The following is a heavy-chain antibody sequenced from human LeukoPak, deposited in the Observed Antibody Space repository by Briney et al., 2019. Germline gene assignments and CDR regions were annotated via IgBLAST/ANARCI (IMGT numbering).Heavy chain of an antibody. CDR1: GGSFSGYY. J-gene: IGHJ3*02. CDR2: INHSGST. V-gene: IGHV4-34*01. D-gene: IGHD6-19*01. Sequence: SETLSLTCAVYGGSFSGYYWSWIRQPPGKGLEWVGEINHSGSTNYNPSLKSRVTISVDTSKNQFSLKLSSVTAADTAVYYCARDRRGWSSGWYDAFDIWGQGTMVTVSS. CDR3: ARDRRGWSSGWYDAFDI.